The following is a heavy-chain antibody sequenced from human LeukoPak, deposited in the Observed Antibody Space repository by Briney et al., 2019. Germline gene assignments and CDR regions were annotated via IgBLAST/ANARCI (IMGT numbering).Heavy chain of an antibody. CDR2: ISPTNGAT. CDR1: GYTFSDYY. V-gene: IGHV1-2*02. Sequence: ASVKVSCKASGYTFSDYYMHWVRQAPGQGLEWMGWISPTNGATSNAQRFQGGVTMTRDTSISTAYMELSRLRSDDTAVYYCVRDALNWNYDYWGQGTLVAVSS. J-gene: IGHJ4*02. D-gene: IGHD1-7*01. CDR3: VRDALNWNYDY.